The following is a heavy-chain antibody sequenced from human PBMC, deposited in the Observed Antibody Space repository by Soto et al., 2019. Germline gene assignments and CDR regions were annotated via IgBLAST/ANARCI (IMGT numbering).Heavy chain of an antibody. V-gene: IGHV4-34*01. J-gene: IGHJ3*01. CDR1: GGSFSDYY. Sequence: SETLSLTCAVYGGSFSDYYWSWIRQPPGKGLEWIGEINHSGSTNYNPSLKSRVTISVDTSKNQFSLKLSSVTAADTAVYYCARFASQYAPRAFDFWGQGTMVTVSS. D-gene: IGHD3-16*01. CDR2: INHSGST. CDR3: ARFASQYAPRAFDF.